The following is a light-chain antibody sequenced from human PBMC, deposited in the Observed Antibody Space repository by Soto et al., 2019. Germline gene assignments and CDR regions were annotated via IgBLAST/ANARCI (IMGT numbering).Light chain of an antibody. CDR2: GAS. Sequence: EIVLTQSPGTLSLSPGERATLSCRASQSVSSSYLAWYQQKPGQAPRLLIYGASSSATGIPDRFSGSGSGTDFTLTISRLEPEDFAVDYCQRYGRSSATFGQGTKGEIK. CDR3: QRYGRSSAT. J-gene: IGKJ1*01. CDR1: QSVSSSY. V-gene: IGKV3-20*01.